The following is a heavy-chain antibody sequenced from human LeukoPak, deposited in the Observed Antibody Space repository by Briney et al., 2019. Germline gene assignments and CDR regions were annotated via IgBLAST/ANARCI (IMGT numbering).Heavy chain of an antibody. Sequence: PGGSLRLSCAASGFTFSNYEMHWVRQAPGKGLEWVSYISSSGSDIYYADSVKGRFTISRDNAKSSLYLHMNSLRAEDTAVYYCARDYGGSSPFDYWGQGTLVTVSS. CDR3: ARDYGGSSPFDY. D-gene: IGHD4-23*01. CDR1: GFTFSNYE. J-gene: IGHJ4*02. CDR2: ISSSGSDI. V-gene: IGHV3-48*03.